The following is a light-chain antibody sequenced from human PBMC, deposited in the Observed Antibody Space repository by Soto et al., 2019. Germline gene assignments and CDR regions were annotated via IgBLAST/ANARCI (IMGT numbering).Light chain of an antibody. Sequence: EIVLTQSPGTLSLSPGERATLSCRASQSFSSTYLALYQQKPGQAPRLLIYDASHRATGIPVRFSGSGSESDFTLTISSLEPEDFAVYYCQQRSYPITFGQGTRLEIK. CDR3: QQRSYPIT. V-gene: IGKV3D-20*02. CDR1: QSFSSTY. CDR2: DAS. J-gene: IGKJ5*01.